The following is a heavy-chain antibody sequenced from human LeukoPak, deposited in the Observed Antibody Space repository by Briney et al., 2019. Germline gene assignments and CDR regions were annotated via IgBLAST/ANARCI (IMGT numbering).Heavy chain of an antibody. CDR2: IYTSGST. V-gene: IGHV4-61*02. J-gene: IGHJ4*02. Sequence: PSQTLSLTCTVSGGSISSGSYYWSWIRQPAGKGLEWIGRIYTSGSTNYNPSLKSRVTISVDTSNNQFSLKLSSVTAADTAVYYCARDDGVNGDYWGQGTLVTVSS. CDR1: GGSISSGSYY. D-gene: IGHD2-8*01. CDR3: ARDDGVNGDY.